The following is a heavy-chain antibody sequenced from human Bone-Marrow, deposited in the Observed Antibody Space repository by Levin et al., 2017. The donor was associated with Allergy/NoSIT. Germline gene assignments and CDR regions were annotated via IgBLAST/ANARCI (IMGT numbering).Heavy chain of an antibody. V-gene: IGHV3-21*01. CDR3: ARAPPSAIHLWFF. D-gene: IGHD5-18*01. Sequence: GESLKISCAASGFSFSDFNMNWVRQAPGKGLEWVSFITTSSDYINYADSVRGRFTISRDNAKNSLYLQMNSLRAEDTAVYYCARAPPSAIHLWFFRGQGTTVTVSS. J-gene: IGHJ6*02. CDR2: ITTSSDYI. CDR1: GFSFSDFN.